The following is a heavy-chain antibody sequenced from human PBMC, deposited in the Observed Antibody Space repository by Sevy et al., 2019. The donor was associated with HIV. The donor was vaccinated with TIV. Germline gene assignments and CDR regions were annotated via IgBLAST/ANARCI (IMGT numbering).Heavy chain of an antibody. J-gene: IGHJ4*02. Sequence: GGSLRLSCSASGFTFNSYAMHWVRQAPGKGLEYVSAIGSNGGSTYYADSVKGRFTISRDNSKNTLYLQMSSLRAEDKAVYYCVRRGVDSSGYYYVSYFDYWGQGTLVTVSS. V-gene: IGHV3-64D*06. D-gene: IGHD3-22*01. CDR3: VRRGVDSSGYYYVSYFDY. CDR1: GFTFNSYA. CDR2: IGSNGGST.